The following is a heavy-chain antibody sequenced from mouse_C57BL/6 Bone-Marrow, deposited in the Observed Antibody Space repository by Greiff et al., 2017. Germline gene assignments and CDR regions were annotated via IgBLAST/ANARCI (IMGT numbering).Heavy chain of an antibody. CDR3: ARGPPISYYFDY. D-gene: IGHD6-5*01. CDR2: IYPGDGDT. J-gene: IGHJ2*01. CDR1: GYAFSSYW. Sequence: VQLQQSGAELVKPGASVKISCKASGYAFSSYWMNWVKQRPGKGLESIGQIYPGDGDTNYNGKFKGKATLTADKSSSTAYMQLSSLTSEDSAVYFCARGPPISYYFDYWGQGTTLTVSS. V-gene: IGHV1-80*01.